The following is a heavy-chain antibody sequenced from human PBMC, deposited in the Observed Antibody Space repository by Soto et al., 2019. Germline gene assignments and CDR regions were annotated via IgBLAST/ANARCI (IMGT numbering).Heavy chain of an antibody. CDR1: GFTFNSYS. CDR3: ARGLRRLAFDI. J-gene: IGHJ3*02. Sequence: GGSLKLSCAASGFTFNSYSMNWVLQAPGKGLEWVSYISSSSSTIYYADSVKGRFTISRDNAKNSLYLQMNSLRAEDTAVYYCARGLRRLAFDIWGQGTMVTVSS. D-gene: IGHD4-17*01. V-gene: IGHV3-48*01. CDR2: ISSSSSTI.